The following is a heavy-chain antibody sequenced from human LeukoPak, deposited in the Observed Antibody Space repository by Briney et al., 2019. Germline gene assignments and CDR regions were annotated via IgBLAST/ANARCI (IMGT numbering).Heavy chain of an antibody. Sequence: QPGGSLRLSCAASGFTFSRYGMHWVRQAPGKGLEWVAFIRYDGTNKYYADSVKGRFTVSRDNSKNTVYLQMDSLRPEDTAVYYCANHDYGVLQIMTYWGQGTLVTVSS. J-gene: IGHJ4*02. CDR2: IRYDGTNK. D-gene: IGHD4-17*01. CDR3: ANHDYGVLQIMTY. V-gene: IGHV3-30*02. CDR1: GFTFSRYG.